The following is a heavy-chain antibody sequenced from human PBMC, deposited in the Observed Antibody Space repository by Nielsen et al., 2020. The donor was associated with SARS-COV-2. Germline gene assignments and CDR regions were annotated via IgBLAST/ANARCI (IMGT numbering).Heavy chain of an antibody. V-gene: IGHV4-34*01. CDR3: ARHRRGGDFQY. J-gene: IGHJ1*01. CDR2: INHSGST. CDR1: GGSFSGYH. D-gene: IGHD4-17*01. Sequence: GSLRLSCSVYGGSFSGYHWSWIRQSPGKGLEWIGEINHSGSTNYNPSLKSRVAISADTSKNQFSLSLTSVTASDTAVYYCARHRRGGDFQYWGQGTLVIASS.